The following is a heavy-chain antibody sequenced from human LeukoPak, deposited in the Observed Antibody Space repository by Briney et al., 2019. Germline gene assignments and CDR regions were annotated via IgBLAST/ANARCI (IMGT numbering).Heavy chain of an antibody. CDR3: ARDYERYCSGGSCPLFDY. Sequence: SETLSLTCTVSGGSISSYYWSWIRQPPGKGLEWIGYIYYSGSTNYNPSLKSRVTISVDTSKNQFPLKLSSVTAADTAVYYCARDYERYCSGGSCPLFDYWGQGTLVTVSS. CDR1: GGSISSYY. CDR2: IYYSGST. J-gene: IGHJ4*02. D-gene: IGHD2-15*01. V-gene: IGHV4-59*12.